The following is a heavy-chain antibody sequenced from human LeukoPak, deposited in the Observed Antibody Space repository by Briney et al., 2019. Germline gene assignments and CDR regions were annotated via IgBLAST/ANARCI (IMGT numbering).Heavy chain of an antibody. CDR2: IYSGGST. V-gene: IGHV3-66*01. CDR1: GFTVSSNY. J-gene: IGHJ4*02. Sequence: GGSLRLSCAASGFTVSSNYMSWVRQAPGKGLEWVSVIYSGGSTYYADSVKGRFTISRDNSKNTLYLQMNSLRAEDTAVYYCASLVGATSSLHFDYWGQGTLVTVSS. D-gene: IGHD1-26*01. CDR3: ASLVGATSSLHFDY.